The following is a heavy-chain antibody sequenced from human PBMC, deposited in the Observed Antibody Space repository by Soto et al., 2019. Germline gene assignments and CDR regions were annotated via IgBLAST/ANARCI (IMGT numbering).Heavy chain of an antibody. D-gene: IGHD3-10*01. Sequence: QVQLQESGPGLVKPSQTLSLTCTVSGGSISNGDYYWSWIRQHPGKGLEWIGYIFYNGNAYYTPSLKSRITISVDTSENQFSLKLTSVTAADTAVYSCASLRGSGTNYFFDYWGQGTLVTVSS. CDR2: IFYNGNA. CDR3: ASLRGSGTNYFFDY. CDR1: GGSISNGDYY. V-gene: IGHV4-31*03. J-gene: IGHJ4*02.